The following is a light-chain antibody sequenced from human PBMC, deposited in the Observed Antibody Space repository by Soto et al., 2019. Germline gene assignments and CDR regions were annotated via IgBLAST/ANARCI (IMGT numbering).Light chain of an antibody. V-gene: IGLV2-11*01. CDR3: CSYSGSSTWV. Sequence: QSALTQPRSVSGSPGQSVTISCTGTRSDVGGYNYVSWYQQHSGKAPKLMISDVNKRPSGVPDRFSGSKSGNTASLIISGLQAGDEADYYCCSYSGSSTWVFGGGTKLTV. J-gene: IGLJ3*02. CDR1: RSDVGGYNY. CDR2: DVN.